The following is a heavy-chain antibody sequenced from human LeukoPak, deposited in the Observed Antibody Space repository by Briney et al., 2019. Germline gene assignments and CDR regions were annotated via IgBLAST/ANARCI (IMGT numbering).Heavy chain of an antibody. Sequence: SETLPLTCTVSGGSISSYYWSWIRQPAGKGLEWIGRIYTSGSTNYNPSLKSRVTMSVDTSKNQFSLKLSSVTAADTAVYYCARDSHYYDSSGYGAFDIWGQGTMVTVSS. CDR3: ARDSHYYDSSGYGAFDI. CDR1: GGSISSYY. J-gene: IGHJ3*02. D-gene: IGHD3-22*01. CDR2: IYTSGST. V-gene: IGHV4-4*07.